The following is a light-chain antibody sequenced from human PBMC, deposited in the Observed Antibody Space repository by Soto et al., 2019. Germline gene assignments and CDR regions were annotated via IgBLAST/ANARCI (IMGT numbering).Light chain of an antibody. V-gene: IGKV3-20*01. CDR3: QQYEASPLT. CDR2: AAS. J-gene: IGKJ3*01. CDR1: QSLSTYS. Sequence: EIVLTQSPGTLSLSPGERATLSCRASQSLSTYSLAWYQQKPGQTPRLLIYAASTRDTDIPDRFNGSGSGTDFALTIIRLDPEDFALYYCQQYEASPLTFGPGTKVDVK.